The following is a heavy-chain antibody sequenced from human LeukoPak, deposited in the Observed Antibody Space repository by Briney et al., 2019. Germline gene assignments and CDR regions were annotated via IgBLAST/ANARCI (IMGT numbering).Heavy chain of an antibody. V-gene: IGHV3-33*01. Sequence: GGSLRLSCAASGFNFSSYGMHWVRQAPGKGLEWVAVIWYDGSNKYYADSVKGRFTISRDNSKNTLYLQMNSLRAEDTAVYYCAREGDSSGYYFDYWGQGTLVTVSS. J-gene: IGHJ4*02. CDR3: AREGDSSGYYFDY. D-gene: IGHD3-22*01. CDR1: GFNFSSYG. CDR2: IWYDGSNK.